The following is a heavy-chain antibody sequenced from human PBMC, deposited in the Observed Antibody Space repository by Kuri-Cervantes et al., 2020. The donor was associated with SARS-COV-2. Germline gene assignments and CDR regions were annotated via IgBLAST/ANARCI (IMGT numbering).Heavy chain of an antibody. CDR3: ARRTGGRLGAVGDF. J-gene: IGHJ4*02. D-gene: IGHD2-8*02. CDR2: IFPRDSET. Sequence: GESLKISCQGSGYNYDTYWIGWVRQMSGKGLEWIGIIFPRDSETRYSPAFQGQVTISVDKSTSTVYLQWSSLKASDTAIYYCARRTGGRLGAVGDFWGQGTRVTVSS. CDR1: GYNYDTYW. V-gene: IGHV5-51*01.